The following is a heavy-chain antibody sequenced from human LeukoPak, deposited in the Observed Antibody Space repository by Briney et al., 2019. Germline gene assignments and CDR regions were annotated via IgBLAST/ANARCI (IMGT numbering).Heavy chain of an antibody. Sequence: SETLSLTCTVSGGSISTYYWSWIRQPAGKGLEWVGRIYTSGRTNYNPSLKSRVTISVDTSKNQFSLKLSSVTAADTAVYYCARVRGITMVRGVLDYWGQGTLVTVSS. J-gene: IGHJ4*02. CDR2: IYTSGRT. CDR3: ARVRGITMVRGVLDY. V-gene: IGHV4-4*07. CDR1: GGSISTYY. D-gene: IGHD3-10*01.